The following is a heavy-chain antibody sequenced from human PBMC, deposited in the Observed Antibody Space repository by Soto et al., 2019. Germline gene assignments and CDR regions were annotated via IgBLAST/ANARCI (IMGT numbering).Heavy chain of an antibody. CDR1: GDSINTKY. D-gene: IGHD4-4*01. J-gene: IGHJ3*02. V-gene: IGHV4-59*01. Sequence: SETLSLTCTVSGDSINTKYWTWIRQPPGKGLEWIGYISNSGSTEYNPYLRSRVTISIDTSKSQFSLKLTSLAAADTAVYYCARLPVDAFDIWGQGTMVTVS. CDR2: ISNSGST. CDR3: ARLPVDAFDI.